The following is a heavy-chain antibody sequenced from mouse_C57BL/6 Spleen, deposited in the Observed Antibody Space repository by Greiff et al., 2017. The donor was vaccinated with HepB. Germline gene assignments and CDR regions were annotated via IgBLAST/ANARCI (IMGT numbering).Heavy chain of an antibody. CDR1: GYTFTDYE. CDR2: IDPETGGT. D-gene: IGHD1-1*01. J-gene: IGHJ2*02. V-gene: IGHV1-15*01. CDR3: TRTVVATDFDY. Sequence: VQLQQSGAELVRPGASVTLSCKASGYTFTDYEMHWVKQTPVHGLEWIGAIDPETGGTAYNQKFKGKAILTADKSSSTAYMELRSLTSEDSAVYYCTRTVVATDFDYWSQGTSLTVSS.